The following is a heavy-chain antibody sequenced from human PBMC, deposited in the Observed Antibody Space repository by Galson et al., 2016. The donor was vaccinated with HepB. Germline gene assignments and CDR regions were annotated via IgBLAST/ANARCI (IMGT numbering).Heavy chain of an antibody. V-gene: IGHV4-34*01. Sequence: ETLSLTCAVSGGSFSGFYWSWIRQPPGKGLEWIGEINHSGVTDYNPSLKSRVTMSVDTSKNQLSLKLNSVTAADTAVYYCARSPSARPLRWFDPWGQGTPVTVSS. CDR3: ARSPSARPLRWFDP. D-gene: IGHD6-6*01. CDR2: INHSGVT. J-gene: IGHJ5*02. CDR1: GGSFSGFY.